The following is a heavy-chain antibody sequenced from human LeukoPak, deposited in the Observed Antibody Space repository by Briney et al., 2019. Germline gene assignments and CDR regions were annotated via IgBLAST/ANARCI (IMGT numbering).Heavy chain of an antibody. CDR1: GGSFSGYY. CDR3: ARADGTIYYFDS. J-gene: IGHJ4*02. D-gene: IGHD6-13*01. Sequence: PSETLSLTCAVYGGSFSGYYWSWIRQPPGKGLEWIGEINHSGSTNYNPSLKSRVTISVDTSKNQFSLKLSSVTAADTAVYYCARADGTIYYFDSWGQGTVVTVSS. CDR2: INHSGST. V-gene: IGHV4-34*01.